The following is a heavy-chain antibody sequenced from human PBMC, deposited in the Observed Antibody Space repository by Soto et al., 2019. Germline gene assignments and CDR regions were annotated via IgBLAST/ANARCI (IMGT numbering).Heavy chain of an antibody. CDR3: ARDGAGAYGLGWFDP. CDR1: GDSISRGGYY. J-gene: IGHJ5*02. V-gene: IGHV4-31*03. CDR2: IYHSGST. D-gene: IGHD2-21*01. Sequence: QVQLQESGPGLVKPSQTLSLTCTVSGDSISRGGYYWNWIRQHPRKVLEWIGYIYHSGSTNYNPSLKSRVNISVDTSKNQLSLELSSVTAADTAIYYCARDGAGAYGLGWFDPWGKGSLVTVSS.